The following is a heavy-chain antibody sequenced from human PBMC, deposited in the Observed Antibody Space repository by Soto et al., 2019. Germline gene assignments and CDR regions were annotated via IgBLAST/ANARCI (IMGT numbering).Heavy chain of an antibody. CDR1: GGSISSGDYY. Sequence: QVQLQESGPGLVKPSQTLSLTCTVSGGSISSGDYYWSWIRQPPGKGLEWIGYIYYSGSTYYNPSLKSRVTISVDTSKNQFSLKLSSVTAADTAVYYCARAIVPAGIRYYYGMDVWGQGTTVTVSS. CDR3: ARAIVPAGIRYYYGMDV. CDR2: IYYSGST. V-gene: IGHV4-30-4*01. D-gene: IGHD2-2*02. J-gene: IGHJ6*02.